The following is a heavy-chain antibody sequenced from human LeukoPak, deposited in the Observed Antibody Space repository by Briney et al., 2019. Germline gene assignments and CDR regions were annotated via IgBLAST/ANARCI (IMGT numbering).Heavy chain of an antibody. Sequence: GGSLRLSCAASGFTFSSYAMSWVRQAPGKGLEWVSAISGSGGSTYYADSVKGRFTISRDNSKNTLYLQMNSLRAEDRAVYYCAKDIAGMGATSDYWGQGTLVTVSS. J-gene: IGHJ4*02. D-gene: IGHD1-26*01. CDR1: GFTFSSYA. CDR3: AKDIAGMGATSDY. V-gene: IGHV3-23*01. CDR2: ISGSGGST.